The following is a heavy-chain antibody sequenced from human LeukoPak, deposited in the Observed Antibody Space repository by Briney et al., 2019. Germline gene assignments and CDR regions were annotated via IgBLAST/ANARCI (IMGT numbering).Heavy chain of an antibody. V-gene: IGHV3-21*01. CDR3: ARQRSSGYYSP. Sequence: PGGSLRLSCAASGFTFSSYSMNWVRQAPGKGLEWVSSISSSSSYVYYADSVKGRFTISRDNAKNSLYLQMNSLRAEDTAVYYCARQRSSGYYSPWGQGTLVTVSS. CDR1: GFTFSSYS. J-gene: IGHJ5*02. CDR2: ISSSSSYV. D-gene: IGHD3-22*01.